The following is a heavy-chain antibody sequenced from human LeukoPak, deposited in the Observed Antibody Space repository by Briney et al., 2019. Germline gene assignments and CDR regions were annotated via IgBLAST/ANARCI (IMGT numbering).Heavy chain of an antibody. V-gene: IGHV1-2*02. D-gene: IGHD6-19*01. CDR2: INPNSGGT. J-gene: IGHJ6*02. Sequence: ASVKVSCKASGYTFTGYYMHWVRQAPRQGLEWMGWINPNSGGTNYAQKFQGRVTMTRDTSISTAYMELSRLRSDDTAVYYCARDLTYTSGWYLVAYYYCLDVWGQGTTVTVS. CDR3: ARDLTYTSGWYLVAYYYCLDV. CDR1: GYTFTGYY.